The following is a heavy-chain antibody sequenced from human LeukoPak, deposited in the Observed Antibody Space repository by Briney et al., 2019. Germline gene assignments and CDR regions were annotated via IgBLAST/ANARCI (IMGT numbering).Heavy chain of an antibody. CDR1: GYTFTSYD. J-gene: IGHJ5*02. D-gene: IGHD3-16*01. V-gene: IGHV1-8*01. Sequence: ASVKVSCKASGYTFTSYDINWVRQATGQGLEWMGWMNPNSGNTGYAQKFQGRVTMTRNTSISTAYMELSSLRSEDTAVYYCASRRFGGNWFDPWGQGILVTVSS. CDR2: MNPNSGNT. CDR3: ASRRFGGNWFDP.